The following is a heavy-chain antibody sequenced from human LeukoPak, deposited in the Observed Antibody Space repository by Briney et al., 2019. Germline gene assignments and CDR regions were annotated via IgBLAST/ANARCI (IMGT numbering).Heavy chain of an antibody. D-gene: IGHD2-21*01. CDR3: ATVPSVGIRSH. CDR2: FDLEDGET. J-gene: IGHJ4*02. Sequence: ASVKVTCKVSGYTLTELSMHWVRPAPGNGLEGMGGFDLEDGETIYAQKFQGRVTMTEDTSTDTAYMELSSRRSEDTAVYYWATVPSVGIRSHWGQGNLVTVPS. V-gene: IGHV1-24*01. CDR1: GYTLTELS.